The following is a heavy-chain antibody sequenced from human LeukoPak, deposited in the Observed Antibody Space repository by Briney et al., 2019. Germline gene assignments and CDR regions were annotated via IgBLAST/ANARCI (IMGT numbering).Heavy chain of an antibody. CDR1: AYTFTSYG. J-gene: IGHJ4*02. CDR2: ISAYNGST. CDR3: AREGRSYYYDY. V-gene: IGHV1-18*01. D-gene: IGHD1-26*01. Sequence: ASVKVSCKASAYTFTSYGITWVRQAPGQGLEWMGWISAYNGSTNYAQKFQGWVTMTRDTSISTAYMELSRLRSDDTAVYYCAREGRSYYYDYWGQGTLVTVSS.